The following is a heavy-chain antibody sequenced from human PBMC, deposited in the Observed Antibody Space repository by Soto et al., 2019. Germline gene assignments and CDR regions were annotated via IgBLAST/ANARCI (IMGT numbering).Heavy chain of an antibody. D-gene: IGHD3-22*01. V-gene: IGHV2-5*02. CDR3: APSYYYDSSGYYPRGVWFDP. J-gene: IGHJ5*02. Sequence: QITLKESGPTLVKPTQTLTLTCTFSGFSLSTSGVGVGWIRQPPGKALEWLALIYWDDDKRYSPSLKSRLTITNDTSKNQVVLIMTNMDPVDTATYYCAPSYYYDSSGYYPRGVWFDPWGQGTLVTVSS. CDR1: GFSLSTSGVG. CDR2: IYWDDDK.